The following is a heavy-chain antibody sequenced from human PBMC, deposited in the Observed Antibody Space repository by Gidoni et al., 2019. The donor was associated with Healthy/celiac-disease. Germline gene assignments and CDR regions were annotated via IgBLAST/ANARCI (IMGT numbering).Heavy chain of an antibody. CDR3: AREGAWAAATGRTNWFDP. Sequence: QLQLQESGPGLVKPSETLSLTCTVSGGSISSSSYYWGWIRQPPGKGLDWIGSIYYSGSTYYNPSLKRRVTISVDTSKNQFSLKLSSVTAADTAVYYCAREGAWAAATGRTNWFDPWGQGTLVTVSS. J-gene: IGHJ5*02. V-gene: IGHV4-39*02. D-gene: IGHD6-13*01. CDR1: GGSISSSSYY. CDR2: IYYSGST.